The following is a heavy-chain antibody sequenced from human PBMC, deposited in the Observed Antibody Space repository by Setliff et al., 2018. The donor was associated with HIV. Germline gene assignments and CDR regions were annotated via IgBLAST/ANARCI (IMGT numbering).Heavy chain of an antibody. D-gene: IGHD3-9*01. CDR1: GGAFSSYA. V-gene: IGHV1-69*05. CDR3: ARCRGTRYFDWLPMDV. Sequence: SVKVSCKASGGAFSSYAISWVRQAPGQGLEWMGGVIPIFGTANYAQKFQGRVTITTDESTSTAYMELSSLRSEDTAVYYCARCRGTRYFDWLPMDVWGQGTTVTVSS. CDR2: VIPIFGTA. J-gene: IGHJ6*02.